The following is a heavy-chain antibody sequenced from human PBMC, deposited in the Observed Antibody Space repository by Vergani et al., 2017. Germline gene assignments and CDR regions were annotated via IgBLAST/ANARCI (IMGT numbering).Heavy chain of an antibody. Sequence: ELLVQSGGGLVQPGGSLKLSCVASGFTFSSYAMHWVRQAPGKGLEWVAVISYDGSNKYYADSVKGRFTISRDNSKNTLYLQMNSLRAEDTAVYYCARDWCSSTSCYTDYWGQGTLVTVSS. CDR3: ARDWCSSTSCYTDY. V-gene: IGHV3-30-3*01. D-gene: IGHD2-2*02. J-gene: IGHJ4*02. CDR1: GFTFSSYA. CDR2: ISYDGSNK.